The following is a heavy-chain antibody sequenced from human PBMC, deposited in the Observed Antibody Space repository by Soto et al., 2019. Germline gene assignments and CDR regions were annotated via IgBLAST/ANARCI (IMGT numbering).Heavy chain of an antibody. CDR2: IDSSGEK. V-gene: IGHV2-26*01. J-gene: IGHJ5*02. D-gene: IGHD6-19*01. CDR3: ARRHLAVAVSPWFDP. Sequence: QVTLKESGPVLMNPTEPLTLRCTVSGLSITDSEMGVSWIRQPPGQPLEWLAHIDSSGEKSYRTFLKSRLAISKDTSKSHIVLTMTNMDPADTATYYCARRHLAVAVSPWFDPWGQGIPVTVSS. CDR1: GLSITDSEMG.